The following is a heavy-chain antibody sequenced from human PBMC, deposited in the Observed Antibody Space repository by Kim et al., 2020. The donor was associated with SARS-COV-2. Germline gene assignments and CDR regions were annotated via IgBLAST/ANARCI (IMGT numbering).Heavy chain of an antibody. Sequence: SGDTNYAQNFQGRVTLTRDTSISTAYMELSRLKSDDTAVYYCARNNSGYNWGQGTLVTVSS. CDR3: ARNNSGYN. CDR2: SGDT. D-gene: IGHD3-22*01. J-gene: IGHJ4*02. V-gene: IGHV1-2*02.